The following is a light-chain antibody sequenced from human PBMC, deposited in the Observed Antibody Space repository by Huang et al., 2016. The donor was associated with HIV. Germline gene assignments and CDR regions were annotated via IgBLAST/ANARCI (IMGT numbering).Light chain of an antibody. CDR1: QNLGNY. V-gene: IGKV1-33*01. Sequence: DLQMTQSPSSLSASVGDRVSITCQASQNLGNYLNWYQQKPGQTPKLLIFDASNLETGVSSIFSASGSGTDFTFTITTLQPEDIATYYCQHYDSLPPWTFGQGTRVEI. CDR2: DAS. J-gene: IGKJ1*01. CDR3: QHYDSLPPWT.